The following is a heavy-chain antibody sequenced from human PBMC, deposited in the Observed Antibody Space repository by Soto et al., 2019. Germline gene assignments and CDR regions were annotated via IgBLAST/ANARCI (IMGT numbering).Heavy chain of an antibody. Sequence: SETLSLTCAVSGVSITSDNWWSWVRQPPGKGLEWIGEISHTGSTNYNPSLKSRVTISLDRSKNQFSLNLNSVTAADTAVYYCASITLVRGVYFDYWGQGTPVT. CDR2: ISHTGST. V-gene: IGHV4-4*02. J-gene: IGHJ4*02. D-gene: IGHD3-10*01. CDR1: GVSITSDNW. CDR3: ASITLVRGVYFDY.